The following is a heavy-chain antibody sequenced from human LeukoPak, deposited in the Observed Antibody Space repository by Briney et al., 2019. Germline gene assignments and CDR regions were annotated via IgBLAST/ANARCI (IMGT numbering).Heavy chain of an antibody. D-gene: IGHD1-26*01. CDR3: TTGESMVGSTIHIRWAD. V-gene: IGHV3-15*01. CDR1: EFTFSSYS. CDR2: IKSKTAGGTI. J-gene: IGHJ4*02. Sequence: GGSLRLSCAASEFTFSSYSMNWVRQAPGKGLEWVGRIKSKTAGGTIVYAAPVKGRFTISRDDSKNTLYLQMNSLKTEDTAVYYCTTGESMVGSTIHIRWADWGQGTLVTVSS.